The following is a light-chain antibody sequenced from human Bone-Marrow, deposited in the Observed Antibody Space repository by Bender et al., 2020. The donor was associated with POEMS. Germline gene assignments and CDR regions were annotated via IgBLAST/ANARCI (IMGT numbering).Light chain of an antibody. CDR1: SSDVGNYNY. CDR2: DVS. J-gene: IGLJ3*02. V-gene: IGLV2-8*01. Sequence: QSVLTQPPSVSGAPGQRVTISCTGTSSDVGNYNYVSWYQQHPGEAPKLLIYDVSNRPPGVPDRFSGSKSGNTASLTVSGLQAEDEADYYCTSYAGMNNFRVFGGGTKVTVL. CDR3: TSYAGMNNFRV.